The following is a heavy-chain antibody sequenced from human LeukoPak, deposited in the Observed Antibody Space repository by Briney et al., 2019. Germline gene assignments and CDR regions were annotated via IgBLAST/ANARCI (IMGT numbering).Heavy chain of an antibody. J-gene: IGHJ5*02. CDR1: GFTFTSSA. Sequence: ASVKVSCKASGFTFTSSAMQWVRQARGQRLEWIGWIVIGSGNTNYAQKFQERVTITRDMSTSTAYMELSSLRSEDTAVYYCARRYLGWFDPWGQGTLVTVSS. D-gene: IGHD1-14*01. CDR3: ARRYLGWFDP. V-gene: IGHV1-58*02. CDR2: IVIGSGNT.